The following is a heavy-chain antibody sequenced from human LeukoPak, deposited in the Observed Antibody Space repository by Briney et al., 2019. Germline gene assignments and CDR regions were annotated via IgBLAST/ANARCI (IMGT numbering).Heavy chain of an antibody. J-gene: IGHJ4*02. CDR3: ARDPNLYSSSWPYYFDY. D-gene: IGHD6-13*01. CDR2: INPSGGST. V-gene: IGHV1-46*01. CDR1: GYTFTSYY. Sequence: ASVKVSCKASGYTFTSYYMHWVRQAPGQGLEWMGIINPSGGSTSYAQKFQGRVTMTRDTSTSTVYMELSSLRSEDTAVYYCARDPNLYSSSWPYYFDYWGQGTLVTVSS.